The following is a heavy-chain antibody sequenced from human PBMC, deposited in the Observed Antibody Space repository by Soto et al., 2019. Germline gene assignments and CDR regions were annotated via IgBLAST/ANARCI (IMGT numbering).Heavy chain of an antibody. Sequence: GGSLRLSCAASGFTFSSYGMHWVRQAPGKGLEWVAVISYDGSNKYYADSVKGRFTISRDNSKNTLYLQMNSLRAEDTAVYYCAKHRDIVVVVAAFDYWGQGTLVTVSS. CDR1: GFTFSSYG. CDR3: AKHRDIVVVVAAFDY. D-gene: IGHD2-15*01. J-gene: IGHJ4*02. V-gene: IGHV3-30*18. CDR2: ISYDGSNK.